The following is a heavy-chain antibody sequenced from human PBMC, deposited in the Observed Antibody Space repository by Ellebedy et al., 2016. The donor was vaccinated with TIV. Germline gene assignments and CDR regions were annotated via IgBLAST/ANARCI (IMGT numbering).Heavy chain of an antibody. Sequence: GGSLRLSCAAYGFSFRSYWMSWVRQAPGKGLEWVANIRQDGSKNYVDSVKGRFTISRDNAKNSLYLQMNSLRGEDTAVYYCATDGSYGDYRSPTHAFVMWGQGTLVTVSS. CDR3: ATDGSYGDYRSPTHAFVM. V-gene: IGHV3-7*01. CDR2: IRQDGSK. J-gene: IGHJ3*02. CDR1: GFSFRSYW. D-gene: IGHD4-17*01.